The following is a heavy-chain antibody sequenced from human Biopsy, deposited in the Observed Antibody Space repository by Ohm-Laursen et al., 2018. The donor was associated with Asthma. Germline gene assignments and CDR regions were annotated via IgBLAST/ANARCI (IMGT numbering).Heavy chain of an antibody. CDR2: MSYDGSIK. Sequence: SLRLSCAASGFTFSSYGMDWVRQAPGKGMEWVALMSYDGSIKDYADSVKGRFTIPRDNSMNTLYLHMNSLRVEDTAVYYCARGLDYSGRSGFDYWGQGTLATVSS. J-gene: IGHJ4*02. V-gene: IGHV3-33*05. CDR1: GFTFSSYG. D-gene: IGHD3-10*01. CDR3: ARGLDYSGRSGFDY.